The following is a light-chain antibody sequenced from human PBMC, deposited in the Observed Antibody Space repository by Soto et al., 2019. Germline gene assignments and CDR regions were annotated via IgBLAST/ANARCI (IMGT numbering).Light chain of an antibody. Sequence: EVMVSNSAATVPVSPGERVTLSCRASQSVSIDLAWYQQKPGQAPRLLIYGASTRATDIPATFTGSGSGTEFTLTISSLESEDFAVYYCQQRSHWIPFCQGTLLEI. CDR1: QSVSID. CDR3: QQRSHWIP. J-gene: IGKJ5*01. CDR2: GAS. V-gene: IGKV3-15*01.